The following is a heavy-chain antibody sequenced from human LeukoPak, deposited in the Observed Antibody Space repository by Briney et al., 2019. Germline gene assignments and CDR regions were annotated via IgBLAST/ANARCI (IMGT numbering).Heavy chain of an antibody. CDR2: ISTYNGNT. J-gene: IGHJ4*02. D-gene: IGHD4-11*01. CDR3: ARGSGLVSNLFYY. V-gene: IGHV1-18*01. Sequence: GGTAKVSCKASGYTFTSYRSSRVRQAPGQGLEWMGWISTYNGNTNFAQNLQGRFTMTTDKSTSTAYMELRSLISDDTALYYCARGSGLVSNLFYYWGQGTLVTVSS. CDR1: GYTFTSYR.